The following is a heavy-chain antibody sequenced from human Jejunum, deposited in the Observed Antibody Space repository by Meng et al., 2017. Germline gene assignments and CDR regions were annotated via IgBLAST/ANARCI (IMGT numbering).Heavy chain of an antibody. CDR2: IYHSGTT. CDR3: ATRTRDSFDY. CDR1: GGSITGTNW. V-gene: IGHV4-4*02. D-gene: IGHD1-7*01. Sequence: LQEPVPCLVCPSGPLSLPCAVSGGSITGTNWWTWVRQAPGKGLVWIGEIYHSGTTNYNPSLKSRVAISADKSKNQFSLNLYSLSAADTAVYYCATRTRDSFDYWGQGSLVTVSS. J-gene: IGHJ4*02.